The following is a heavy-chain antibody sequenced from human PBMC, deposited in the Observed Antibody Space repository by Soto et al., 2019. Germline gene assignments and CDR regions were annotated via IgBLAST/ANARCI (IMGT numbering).Heavy chain of an antibody. Sequence: QLQLQESGPGLVKPSETLSLTCTVSGGSISSSSYYWGWIRQPPGKGLEWIGSIYYSGSTYYNPSLKSRVTISVDTSKNQFSLKLSSVTAADTAVYYCARQKIVGATKGRGAFDIWGQGTMVTVSS. J-gene: IGHJ3*02. D-gene: IGHD1-26*01. V-gene: IGHV4-39*01. CDR2: IYYSGST. CDR3: ARQKIVGATKGRGAFDI. CDR1: GGSISSSSYY.